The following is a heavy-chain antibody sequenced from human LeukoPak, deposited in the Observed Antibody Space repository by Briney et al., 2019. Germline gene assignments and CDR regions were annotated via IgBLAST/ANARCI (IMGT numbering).Heavy chain of an antibody. V-gene: IGHV3-33*01. CDR3: ARDSIRSSTRGLGYFDY. CDR1: GFTFSSYG. D-gene: IGHD6-13*01. J-gene: IGHJ4*02. Sequence: GGSLRLSCAASGFTFSSYGMHWVRQAPGKGLEWVAVIWYDGSNKYYADSVKGRFTISRDNSKNTLYLQMNSLRAEDTAVYYCARDSIRSSTRGLGYFDYWGQGTLVTVSS. CDR2: IWYDGSNK.